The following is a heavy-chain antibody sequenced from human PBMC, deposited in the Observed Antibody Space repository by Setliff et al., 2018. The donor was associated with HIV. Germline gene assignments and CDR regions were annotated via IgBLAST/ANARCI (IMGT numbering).Heavy chain of an antibody. CDR3: ARDQEYVIVVAASMNMPGYLHYYYMDV. CDR2: ITSSGNYK. CDR1: GFTFSDHY. J-gene: IGHJ6*03. V-gene: IGHV3-21*01. Sequence: GGSLRLSCAASGFTFSDHYMHWVRQAPGKGLEWVSSITSSGNYKSYADSVQGRFTISRDNADNSLYLDMNSLRAEDTGVYYCARDQEYVIVVAASMNMPGYLHYYYMDVWGRGSTVTVSS. D-gene: IGHD2-2*01.